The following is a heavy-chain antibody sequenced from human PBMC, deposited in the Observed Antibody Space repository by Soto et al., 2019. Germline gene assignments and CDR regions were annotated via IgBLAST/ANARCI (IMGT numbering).Heavy chain of an antibody. CDR3: ARDDYGIYPY. CDR2: IDPRSGGT. D-gene: IGHD1-26*01. CDR1: GYTITAYY. Sequence: ASVKVSCKAAGYTITAYYIHWVRQAPGQGLEWMGWIDPRSGGTIYAQKFQGRVTMTRDTPISTVYMDLSGLRSDDTALYFCARDDYGIYPYWGQGSLVTVSS. V-gene: IGHV1-2*02. J-gene: IGHJ4*02.